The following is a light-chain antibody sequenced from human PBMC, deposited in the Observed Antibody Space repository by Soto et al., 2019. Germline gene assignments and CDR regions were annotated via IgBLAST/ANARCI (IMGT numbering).Light chain of an antibody. Sequence: EIVLTQSPGTLSVSPGERATLSCRASQIVGRDYLAWYQQKPGQAPRLLIHGASSRATGIPDRFSGSGSGTDFTLTISRLEPEDFAVYYCQQYASSPLTFGGGAKVETK. CDR1: QIVGRDY. V-gene: IGKV3-20*01. CDR2: GAS. J-gene: IGKJ4*01. CDR3: QQYASSPLT.